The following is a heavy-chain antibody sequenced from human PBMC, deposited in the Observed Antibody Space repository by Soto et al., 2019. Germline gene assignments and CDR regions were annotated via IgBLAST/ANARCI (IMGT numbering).Heavy chain of an antibody. Sequence: QVQLVESGGGVVQPGRSLRLSCAASGFTFSSYAMHWVRQAPRKGLEWVAVISYDGSNKYYADSVKGRFTISRDNSKNTLYLQMNSLRAEDTAVYYCAREGRDSSSLDYWGQGTLVTVSS. CDR1: GFTFSSYA. CDR2: ISYDGSNK. V-gene: IGHV3-30-3*01. CDR3: AREGRDSSSLDY. J-gene: IGHJ4*02. D-gene: IGHD6-6*01.